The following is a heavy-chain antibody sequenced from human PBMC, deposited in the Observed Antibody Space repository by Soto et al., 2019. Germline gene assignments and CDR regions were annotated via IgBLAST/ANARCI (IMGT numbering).Heavy chain of an antibody. V-gene: IGHV1-69*13. J-gene: IGHJ4*02. CDR3: ASGGRYSSGWYPGYFDY. D-gene: IGHD6-19*01. CDR2: IIPIFGAA. Sequence: SVKVSCKASGGTFSSYAISWVRQAPGQGLEWMGGIIPIFGAANYAQKFQGRVTITADESTSTAYMELSSLRSEDTAVYYCASGGRYSSGWYPGYFDYWGQGTLVTSPQ. CDR1: GGTFSSYA.